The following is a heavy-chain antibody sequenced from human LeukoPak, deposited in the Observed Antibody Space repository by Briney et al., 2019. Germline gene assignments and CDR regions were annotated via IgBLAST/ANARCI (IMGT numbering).Heavy chain of an antibody. Sequence: GSLRLSCAASGFTFSTYAMHWVRQAPGKGLEWVAVISYDGTNKYYADSVKGRFTISRDNAKNSLYLQMNSLRAEDTAVYYCARDPPSSAAQLDYWGQGTLVTVSS. D-gene: IGHD6-13*01. CDR2: ISYDGTNK. CDR3: ARDPPSSAAQLDY. J-gene: IGHJ4*02. V-gene: IGHV3-30*04. CDR1: GFTFSTYA.